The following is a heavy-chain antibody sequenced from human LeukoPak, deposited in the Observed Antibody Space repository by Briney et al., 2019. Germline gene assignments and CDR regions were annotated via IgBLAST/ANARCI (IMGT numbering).Heavy chain of an antibody. Sequence: PGGSLRLSCAASGFTFSSYAMHWVRQAPGKGLEWVAVISYDGSNKYYADSVKGRFTISRDNSKNTLYLQMNSLRAEDTAVYYCARAPFGATGMKSFDYWGQGTLVTVSS. D-gene: IGHD4/OR15-4a*01. CDR2: ISYDGSNK. CDR1: GFTFSSYA. V-gene: IGHV3-30-3*01. CDR3: ARAPFGATGMKSFDY. J-gene: IGHJ4*02.